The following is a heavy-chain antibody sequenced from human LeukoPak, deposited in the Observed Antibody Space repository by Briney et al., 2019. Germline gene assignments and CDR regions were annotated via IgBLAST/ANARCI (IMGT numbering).Heavy chain of an antibody. CDR3: ARGAGGGYGSGSYSPLYFDY. CDR2: INTNSGGT. D-gene: IGHD3-10*01. J-gene: IGHJ4*02. Sequence: ASVKVSCKASGYTFTGYYMHWVRQAPGQGLEWMGWINTNSGGTNYAQKFQGRVTMTRDTSISTAYMELSRLRSDDTAVYYCARGAGGGYGSGSYSPLYFDYWGQGTLVTVSS. CDR1: GYTFTGYY. V-gene: IGHV1-2*02.